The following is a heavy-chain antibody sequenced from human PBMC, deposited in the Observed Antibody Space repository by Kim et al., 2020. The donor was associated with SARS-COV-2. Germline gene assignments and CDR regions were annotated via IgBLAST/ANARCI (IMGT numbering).Heavy chain of an antibody. CDR3: ARVNYGSGSYAFDY. D-gene: IGHD3-10*01. J-gene: IGHJ4*02. V-gene: IGHV3-33*01. CDR1: GFTFSSYG. Sequence: GRSLRLSCAASGFTFSSYGMHWVRQAPGKGLEWVAVIWYDGSNKYYADSVKGRFTISRDNSKNTLYLQMNSLRAEDTAVYYCARVNYGSGSYAFDYWGQGTLVTVSS. CDR2: IWYDGSNK.